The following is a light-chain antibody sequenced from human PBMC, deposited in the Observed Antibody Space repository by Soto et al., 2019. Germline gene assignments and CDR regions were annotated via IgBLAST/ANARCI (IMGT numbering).Light chain of an antibody. J-gene: IGLJ2*01. V-gene: IGLV2-8*01. CDR3: SSYAGSNSSFYVV. Sequence: QSVLTQPPSASGSPGQSVTISCTGTTSDVGHYNYVSWYQQHPGKAPKLMIYEVTKRPSGVPDRLSGSKSGNTASLTVSGLQAEDEDEYYCSSYAGSNSSFYVVFGGGTKLTVL. CDR2: EVT. CDR1: TSDVGHYNY.